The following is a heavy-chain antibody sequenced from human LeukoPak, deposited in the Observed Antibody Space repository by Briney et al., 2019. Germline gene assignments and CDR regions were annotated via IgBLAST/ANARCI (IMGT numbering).Heavy chain of an antibody. CDR3: AREGGYYDSSGYYRPFDY. D-gene: IGHD3-22*01. V-gene: IGHV3-30*03. J-gene: IGHJ4*02. CDR1: GFTFSSYG. Sequence: GGSLRLSCAASGFTFSSYGMHWVRQAPGKGLEWVAVISYDGSNKYYADSVKGRFTISRDNSKNTLYLQMNSLRAEDTAVYYCAREGGYYDSSGYYRPFDYWGQGTLVTVSS. CDR2: ISYDGSNK.